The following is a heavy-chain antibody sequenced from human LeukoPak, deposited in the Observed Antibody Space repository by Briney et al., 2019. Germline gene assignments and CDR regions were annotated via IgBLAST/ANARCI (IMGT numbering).Heavy chain of an antibody. J-gene: IGHJ6*02. D-gene: IGHD3-10*01. V-gene: IGHV3-48*01. CDR2: ISSSSSTI. Sequence: PGGSLRLSCAASGFTFSSYSMNWVRQAPGKGLEGVSYISSSSSTIYYADSVKGRFTISRDNSKNTLYLQMNSLRAEDTAVYYCARDMAYYYGMDVWGQGTTVTVSS. CDR3: ARDMAYYYGMDV. CDR1: GFTFSSYS.